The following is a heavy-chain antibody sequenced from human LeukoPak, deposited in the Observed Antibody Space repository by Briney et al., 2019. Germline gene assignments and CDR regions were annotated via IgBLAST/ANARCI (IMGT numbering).Heavy chain of an antibody. V-gene: IGHV3-30*02. J-gene: IGHJ6*03. CDR1: GFTFSSYG. CDR3: AESYCSSTSCYLGWDYYYCMDV. D-gene: IGHD2-2*01. Sequence: GGSLRLSCAASGFTFSSYGVHWVRQAPGKGLEWVAFIRYDGSNKYYADSVKGRFTISRDNSKNTLYLQMNSLRAEDTAVYYCAESYCSSTSCYLGWDYYYCMDVWGKGTTVTVSS. CDR2: IRYDGSNK.